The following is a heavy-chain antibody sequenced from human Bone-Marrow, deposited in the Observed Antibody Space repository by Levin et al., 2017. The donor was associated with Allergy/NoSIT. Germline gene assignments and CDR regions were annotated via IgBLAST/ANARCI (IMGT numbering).Heavy chain of an antibody. CDR3: ARTPGYSYGPFDY. Sequence: SETLSLTCTVSGGSISSGDYYWSWIRQPPGKGLEWIGYIYYSGSTYYNPSLKSRVTISVDTSKNQFSLKLSSVTAADTAVYYCARTPGYSYGPFDYWGQGTLVTVSS. CDR2: IYYSGST. J-gene: IGHJ4*02. V-gene: IGHV4-30-4*01. CDR1: GGSISSGDYY. D-gene: IGHD5-18*01.